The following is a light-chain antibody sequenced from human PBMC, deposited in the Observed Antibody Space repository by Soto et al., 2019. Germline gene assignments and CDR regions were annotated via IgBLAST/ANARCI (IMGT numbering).Light chain of an antibody. V-gene: IGLV1-44*01. J-gene: IGLJ1*01. CDR2: SNT. CDR3: AAWDDRLYV. CDR1: SSNIGSDT. Sequence: VLTQPPSASGAPGQTVTISCSASSSNIGSDTVNWYQHLPGTAPKLLIYSNTQRPLGVPVRFSGSKSGTSASLAISGLQSEDEAEYYCAAWDDRLYVFGTGTKVTVL.